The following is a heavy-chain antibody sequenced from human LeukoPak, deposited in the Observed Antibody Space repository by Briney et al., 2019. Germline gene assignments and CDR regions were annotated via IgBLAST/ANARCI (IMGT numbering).Heavy chain of an antibody. CDR1: GFTFSSYS. D-gene: IGHD2-2*01. J-gene: IGHJ6*03. CDR3: ARVVPAAPPYYYYYMDV. V-gene: IGHV3-48*04. Sequence: GGSLRLSCAASGFTFSSYSMNWVRQAPGKGLEWVSYISSSGSTIYYADSVKGRFTISRDNAKNSLYLQMNSLRAEDTAVYYCARVVPAAPPYYYYYMDVWGKGTTVTVSS. CDR2: ISSSGSTI.